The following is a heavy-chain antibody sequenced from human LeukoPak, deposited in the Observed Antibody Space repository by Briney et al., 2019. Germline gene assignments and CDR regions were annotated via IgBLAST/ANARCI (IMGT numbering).Heavy chain of an antibody. CDR2: INHSGST. V-gene: IGHV4-34*01. CDR3: ARGRCSSTSCYRSTVKTYNWFDP. CDR1: GGSFSAYY. J-gene: IGHJ5*02. Sequence: SATLSLTCAVYGGSFSAYYWSWIRPPPGKGLEWIGEINHSGSTSYNPSLKSRVTISVDTSKNQFSLKLSSVTAADTAVYYCARGRCSSTSCYRSTVKTYNWFDPWGQGTLVTVSS. D-gene: IGHD2-2*02.